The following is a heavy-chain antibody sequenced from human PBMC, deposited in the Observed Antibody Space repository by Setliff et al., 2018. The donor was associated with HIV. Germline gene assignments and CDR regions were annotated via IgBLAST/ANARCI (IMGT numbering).Heavy chain of an antibody. CDR2: IYYSGTT. Sequence: PSETLSLTCTVSGDSVSSASYYWSWIRQPPGKGLEWIGYIYYSGTTKYNPSLKSRVTISVDTSKNQFSLKLSSVTAADTAVYYCARSPHNYDILTGYRSRGGAFDIWGQGTMVTVSS. V-gene: IGHV4-61*01. CDR3: ARSPHNYDILTGYRSRGGAFDI. D-gene: IGHD3-9*01. CDR1: GDSVSSASYY. J-gene: IGHJ3*02.